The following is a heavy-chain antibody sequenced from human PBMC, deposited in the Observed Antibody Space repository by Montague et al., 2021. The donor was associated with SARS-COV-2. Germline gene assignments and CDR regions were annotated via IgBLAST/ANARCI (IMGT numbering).Heavy chain of an antibody. V-gene: IGHV4-59*01. D-gene: IGHD3-9*01. Sequence: SETLSLTCTVSGGSISSYYWSWIRQPPGKGLEWTGYIYYSGSTNYNPSLKSRVTISVDTSKNQFSLKLSSVTAADTAVYYCARTGLGDYDILTGYTVNAFDIWGQGTMVTVSS. CDR1: GGSISSYY. J-gene: IGHJ3*02. CDR3: ARTGLGDYDILTGYTVNAFDI. CDR2: IYYSGST.